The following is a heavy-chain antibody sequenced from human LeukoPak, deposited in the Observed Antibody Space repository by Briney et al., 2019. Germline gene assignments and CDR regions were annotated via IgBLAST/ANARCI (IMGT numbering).Heavy chain of an antibody. J-gene: IGHJ5*02. V-gene: IGHV4-34*01. CDR1: GESFDGFY. D-gene: IGHD1-1*01. CDR3: AIRLTTSRSATATTWFDP. Sequence: SETLSLTCAVYGESFDGFYWNWIRQSPGKGLEWLGEVNYSGGTDYNPALESRIAISADASKRQFSLKLTSVTAADTAVYYCAIRLTTSRSATATTWFDPWGQGTLVSASS. CDR2: VNYSGGT.